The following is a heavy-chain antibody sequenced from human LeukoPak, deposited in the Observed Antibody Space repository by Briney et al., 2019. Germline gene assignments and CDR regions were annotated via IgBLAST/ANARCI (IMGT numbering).Heavy chain of an antibody. J-gene: IGHJ3*02. CDR1: GGSISSYY. D-gene: IGHD3-22*01. CDR2: IYYSGST. CDR3: ARHRGYYSDAFDI. Sequence: SETLSLTCTVSGGSISSYYWSWIRQPPGKGLEWIGYIYYSGSTSYNPSLKSRVTISVDTSKNQFSLKLSSVTAADTAVYYCARHRGYYSDAFDIWGQGTMVTVSS. V-gene: IGHV4-59*08.